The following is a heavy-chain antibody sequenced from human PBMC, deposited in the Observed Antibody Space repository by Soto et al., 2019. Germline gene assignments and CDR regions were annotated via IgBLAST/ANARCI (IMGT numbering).Heavy chain of an antibody. V-gene: IGHV3-48*03. CDR3: ARLPGDHESWFDP. CDR1: GFTLSSYE. CDR2: ISSSGSTI. D-gene: IGHD3-10*01. J-gene: IGHJ5*02. Sequence: PGGSLRLSCAASGFTLSSYEMNWVRQAPGKGLEWISYISSSGSTIYYADSVKGRFTISRDNAKNSLYLQMNSLRAEDTALYYCARLPGDHESWFDPWGQGTLVTVSS.